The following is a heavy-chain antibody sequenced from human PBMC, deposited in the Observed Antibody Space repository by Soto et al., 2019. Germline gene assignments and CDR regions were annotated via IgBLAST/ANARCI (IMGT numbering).Heavy chain of an antibody. V-gene: IGHV3-13*01. CDR2: IGTAGDT. J-gene: IGHJ6*04. D-gene: IGHD3-10*01. CDR3: ARVFGGSGSYGLFWDV. CDR1: GFTFSSYD. Sequence: GGSLRLSCAASGFTFSSYDMHWVRQATGKGLEWVSAIGTAGDTYYPGSVKGRFTISRENAKNSLYLQMNSLRAGDTAVYYCARVFGGSGSYGLFWDVWGKGTTVTVSS.